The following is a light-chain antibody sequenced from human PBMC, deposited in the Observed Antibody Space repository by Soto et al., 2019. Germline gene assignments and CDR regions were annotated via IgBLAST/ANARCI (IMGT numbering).Light chain of an antibody. V-gene: IGLV2-14*01. CDR3: SSYTSSSTLVV. CDR2: DVS. J-gene: IGLJ1*01. Sequence: QSALTQPASVSGSPGQSITISCTGTSSDVGGYNYVSWYQQHPGKAPKLMIYDVSNRPSGVSNRFSGSKSGITASLTSAGLQAEYEADYYCSSYTSSSTLVVFATGTKVTVL. CDR1: SSDVGGYNY.